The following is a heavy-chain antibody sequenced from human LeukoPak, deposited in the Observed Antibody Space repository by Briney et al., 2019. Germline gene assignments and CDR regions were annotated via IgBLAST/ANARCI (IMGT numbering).Heavy chain of an antibody. D-gene: IGHD3-3*01. CDR3: ARDRGRNDFWSGYRGYYYYYMDV. CDR1: GYTFTGYY. CDR2: INPNSGGT. V-gene: IGHV1-2*02. J-gene: IGHJ6*03. Sequence: GASVKVSCKASGYTFTGYYMHWVRQAPGQGLEWMGWINPNSGGTNYAQKFQGRVTMTRDTSISTAYMELSRLRSDDTAVYYCARDRGRNDFWSGYRGYYYYYMDVWGKGTTVTVSS.